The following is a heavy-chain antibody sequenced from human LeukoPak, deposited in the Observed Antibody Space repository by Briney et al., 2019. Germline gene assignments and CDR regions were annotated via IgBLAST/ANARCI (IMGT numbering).Heavy chain of an antibody. CDR2: INHSGTT. CDR1: GGSFSGYS. CDR3: ARGPPGYYYDSSGYYYVLGRGYFDY. Sequence: SETLSLTCAVYGGSFSGYSWTWIRQPPGKGLERIGEINHSGTTDYNPSLQSRVTISLDTSKNQFSLKVTSVTAADTAVYYCARGPPGYYYDSSGYYYVLGRGYFDYWGQGTLVTVSS. D-gene: IGHD3-22*01. V-gene: IGHV4-34*01. J-gene: IGHJ4*02.